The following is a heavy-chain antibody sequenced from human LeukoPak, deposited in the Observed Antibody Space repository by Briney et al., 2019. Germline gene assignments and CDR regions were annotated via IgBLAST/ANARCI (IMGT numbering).Heavy chain of an antibody. CDR3: ARAYSGYVNFDY. J-gene: IGHJ4*02. CDR1: GFTFSSYA. V-gene: IGHV1-3*04. Sequence: GGSLRLSCAASGFTFSSYAMHWVRQAPGQRLEWMGWINTGNGDTKYSQKFQGRVTFTRDTSASTAYMELTSLRSEDTAVYYCARAYSGYVNFDYWGQGTLVTVSS. CDR2: INTGNGDT. D-gene: IGHD5-12*01.